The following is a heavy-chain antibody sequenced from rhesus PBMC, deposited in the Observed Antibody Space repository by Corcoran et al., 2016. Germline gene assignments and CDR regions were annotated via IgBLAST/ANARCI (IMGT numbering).Heavy chain of an antibody. CDR1: GFTFSSYG. D-gene: IGHD6S26*01. J-gene: IGHJ4*01. V-gene: IGHV3-54*02. CDR3: AEGLIAAADPGGYFDY. Sequence: EVQLVESGGGLVQPGGSLRLSCAASGFTFSSYGMHWVRQAPGKGMEWVAYISYDGSKKDYADSVKDRFTISRDNSKKMLYLQMNNLKLEDTAVYYCAEGLIAAADPGGYFDYWGQGVLVTVSS. CDR2: ISYDGSKK.